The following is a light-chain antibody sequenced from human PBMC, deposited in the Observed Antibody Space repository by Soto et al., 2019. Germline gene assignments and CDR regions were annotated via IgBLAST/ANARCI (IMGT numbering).Light chain of an antibody. CDR1: SGDVGSYNL. CDR3: CSYAGNSEV. J-gene: IGLJ1*01. Sequence: QSALTQPASVSGSPGQSITIPCTGTSGDVGSYNLVSWYQQHPGKAPKLMIYEVTERPSGVSNRFSGSKSGNTASLTISGLQLEDEADYYCCSYAGNSEVFGTGTKLTVL. CDR2: EVT. V-gene: IGLV2-23*02.